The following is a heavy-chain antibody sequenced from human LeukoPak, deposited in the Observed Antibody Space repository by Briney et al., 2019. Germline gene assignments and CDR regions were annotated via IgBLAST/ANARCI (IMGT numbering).Heavy chain of an antibody. D-gene: IGHD3-3*01. V-gene: IGHV3-23*01. Sequence: GGSLRLSCGASGFSVNNYAMSWVRQAPGKGLEWVSCIIDSDDTTYYADSVKGRFTISRESSKNTLYLQMNSLRAEDTAVYYCAKGSTIFGVDFDYWGQGTLVTVSS. J-gene: IGHJ4*02. CDR1: GFSVNNYA. CDR3: AKGSTIFGVDFDY. CDR2: IIDSDDTT.